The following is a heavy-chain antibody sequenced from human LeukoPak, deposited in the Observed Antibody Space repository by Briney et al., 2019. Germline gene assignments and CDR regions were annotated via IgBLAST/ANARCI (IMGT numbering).Heavy chain of an antibody. Sequence: SETLSLTCTVSGGSTSSYYWSWIRQPAGKGLDWIGRIYTSGSTNYNPSLKSRVAISVDKSKNQFSLKLSSVTAADTAVYYCANIAAAGGYFDYWGQGTLVTVSS. CDR3: ANIAAAGGYFDY. J-gene: IGHJ4*02. V-gene: IGHV4-4*07. CDR1: GGSTSSYY. CDR2: IYTSGST. D-gene: IGHD6-25*01.